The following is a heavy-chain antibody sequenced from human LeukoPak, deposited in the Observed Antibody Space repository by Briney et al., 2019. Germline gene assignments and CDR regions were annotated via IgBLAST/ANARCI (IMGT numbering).Heavy chain of an antibody. V-gene: IGHV4-34*01. CDR1: GGSFSGYY. CDR2: INHSGST. Sequence: PSETLSLTCAVYGGSFSGYYWSWIRQPPGKGLEWIGEINHSGSTNYNPSLKSRVTISVDTSKNQFSLKLSSVTAADTAVYYCARARGGVTATIDDAFDIWGQGTMVTVCS. J-gene: IGHJ3*02. CDR3: ARARGGVTATIDDAFDI. D-gene: IGHD2-21*02.